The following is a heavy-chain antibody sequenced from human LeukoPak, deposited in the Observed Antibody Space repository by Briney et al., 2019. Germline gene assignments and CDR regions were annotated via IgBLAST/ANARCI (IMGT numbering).Heavy chain of an antibody. J-gene: IGHJ4*02. D-gene: IGHD3-22*01. CDR1: GESSFSSYY. V-gene: IGHV4-34*01. CDR3: SRQVVGNDY. CDR2: INHSGYT. Sequence: SETLSLTCAVYGESSFSSYYWSWIRQTPGGALEWIGEINHSGYTNYNPSLKSRVTLSIDTSKNQFSLRLNSVTAADTAVHYCSRQVVGNDYWGQGTLVTVSS.